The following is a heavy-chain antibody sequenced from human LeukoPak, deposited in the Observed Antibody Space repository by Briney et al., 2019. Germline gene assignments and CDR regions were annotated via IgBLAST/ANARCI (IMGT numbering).Heavy chain of an antibody. V-gene: IGHV4-59*12. CDR3: ARGHISPAGQNCMDV. J-gene: IGHJ6*02. CDR2: INDSGST. CDR1: GGSISSYY. Sequence: PSETLSLTCTVSGGSISSYYWSWIRQPPGKGLEWVGYINDSGSTKYNPSLKSRVTISVDTSKNQFSLKLSSVTAADTAVYYCARGHISPAGQNCMDVWGQGTTVTVSS. D-gene: IGHD6-13*01.